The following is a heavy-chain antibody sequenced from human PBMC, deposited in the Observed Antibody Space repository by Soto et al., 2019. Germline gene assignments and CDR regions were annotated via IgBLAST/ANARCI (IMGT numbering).Heavy chain of an antibody. V-gene: IGHV3-30-3*01. CDR3: ARDGLITTVVPMYYFDC. D-gene: IGHD4-17*01. Sequence: QVQLVESGGGVVQPGTSLRLSCAASGFTFSSYSMHWVRQAPGKGLEWVAVISYDGSNEYYADSVKGRFIISRDNSKNTLYLQMNSLRTEDTAVYYCARDGLITTVVPMYYFDCWGQGTLVTVAS. J-gene: IGHJ4*02. CDR1: GFTFSSYS. CDR2: ISYDGSNE.